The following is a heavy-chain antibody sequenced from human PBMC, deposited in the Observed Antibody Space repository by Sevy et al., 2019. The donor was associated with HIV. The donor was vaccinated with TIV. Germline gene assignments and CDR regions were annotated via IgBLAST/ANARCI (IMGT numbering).Heavy chain of an antibody. D-gene: IGHD3-3*01. CDR1: GFTFSNAW. CDR3: ATHIRGERFLDRLPG. Sequence: GGSLRLSCAASGFTFSNAWMNWVRRAPGKGLEWVGRIKSKTDGGTTDYAAPVNGRFTISRDDSKNTLYLQMKSLKTEDTAMYYCATHIRGERFLDRLPGWGQGTLVTVSS. CDR2: IKSKTDGGTT. J-gene: IGHJ4*02. V-gene: IGHV3-15*07.